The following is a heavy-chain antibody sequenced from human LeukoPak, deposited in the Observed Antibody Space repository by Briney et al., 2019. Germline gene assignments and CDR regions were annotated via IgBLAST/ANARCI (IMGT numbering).Heavy chain of an antibody. CDR1: GFTFSSYS. CDR3: ARDDYGDYTAWGY. V-gene: IGHV3-21*01. J-gene: IGHJ4*02. Sequence: PGGSLRLSCAASGFTFSSYSMNWVRQAPGKGLEWVSSISSSSSYIYYADSVKGRFTISRDNAKNSLYLQMNSLRAEDTAVYYCARDDYGDYTAWGYWGQGTLVTVSS. D-gene: IGHD4-17*01. CDR2: ISSSSSYI.